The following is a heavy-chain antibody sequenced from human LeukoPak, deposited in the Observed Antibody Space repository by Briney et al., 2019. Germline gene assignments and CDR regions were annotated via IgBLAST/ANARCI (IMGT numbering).Heavy chain of an antibody. CDR1: GYRLTSYG. Sequence: ASVKVSCKASGYRLTSYGISWVRQAPGQGLEWMGWISTCNGNTNYAQKFQDRVTMTTDTSTSTAYMELRSLRSDDTAVYYCARYSVSYSSSWHYYFDYWGQGTLVTVSS. D-gene: IGHD6-13*01. J-gene: IGHJ4*02. CDR2: ISTCNGNT. V-gene: IGHV1-18*01. CDR3: ARYSVSYSSSWHYYFDY.